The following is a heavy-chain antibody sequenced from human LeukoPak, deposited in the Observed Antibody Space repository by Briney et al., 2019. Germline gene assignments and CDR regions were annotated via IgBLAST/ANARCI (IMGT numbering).Heavy chain of an antibody. J-gene: IGHJ4*02. CDR1: GFTFSSYG. V-gene: IGHV3-33*01. D-gene: IGHD6-6*01. Sequence: GRSLRLSCAASGFTFSSYGMHWVRQAPGKGLEWVAVIWYDGSNKYYADSVKGRFTTSRDNSKNTLYLQMNSLGAEDTAVYYCARSIDYWGQGTLVTVSS. CDR2: IWYDGSNK. CDR3: ARSIDY.